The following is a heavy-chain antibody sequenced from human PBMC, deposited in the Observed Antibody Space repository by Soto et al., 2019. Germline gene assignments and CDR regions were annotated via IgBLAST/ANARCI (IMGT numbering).Heavy chain of an antibody. J-gene: IGHJ4*02. D-gene: IGHD4-17*01. Sequence: QVQLQESGPGLVKPSQTLSLTCTVSGASISRDTYYWSWIRQNPEKGLEWIGYIHNSGNTYYNPSLRSRVTISVDTSKNQFSLKLSSVTAADTAVYYCARVDYNDSFVDYWGQGALVTVSS. V-gene: IGHV4-31*03. CDR3: ARVDYNDSFVDY. CDR1: GASISRDTYY. CDR2: IHNSGNT.